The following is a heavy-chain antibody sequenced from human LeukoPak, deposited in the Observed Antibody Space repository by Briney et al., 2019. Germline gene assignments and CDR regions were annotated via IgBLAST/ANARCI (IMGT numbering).Heavy chain of an antibody. CDR3: ARGKYDILTGYYY. CDR1: GFTFSTYS. CDR2: ISSSSSTI. V-gene: IGHV3-48*01. Sequence: GGSLRLSCAASGFTFSTYSMNWVRQDPGKGLEWVSYISSSSSTIYYADSVKGRFAISRDNAKNSLYLQMNSLRAEDTAVYYCARGKYDILTGYYYWGQGTLVTVSS. J-gene: IGHJ4*02. D-gene: IGHD3-9*01.